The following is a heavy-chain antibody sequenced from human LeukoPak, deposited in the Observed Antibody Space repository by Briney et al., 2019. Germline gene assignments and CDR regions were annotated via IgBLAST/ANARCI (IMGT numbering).Heavy chain of an antibody. J-gene: IGHJ4*02. D-gene: IGHD5-12*01. CDR2: INHSGST. V-gene: IGHV4-34*01. CDR3: ARLPPRFLRSEGGY. CDR1: GGSFSGYY. Sequence: SETLSLTCAVYGGSFSGYYWSWIRQPPGKGLEWIGEINHSGSTNYNPSLKSRVTISVDTSKNQFSLKLSSVTAADTAVYYCARLPPRFLRSEGGYWGQGTLVTVSS.